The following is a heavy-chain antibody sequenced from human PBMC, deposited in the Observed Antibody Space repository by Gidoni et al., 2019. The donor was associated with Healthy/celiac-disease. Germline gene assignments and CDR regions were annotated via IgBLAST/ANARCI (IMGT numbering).Heavy chain of an antibody. D-gene: IGHD1-26*01. CDR1: GFPFSSYA. CDR2: ISGSGGST. Sequence: EVQLLESGGGLVQPGGSLRLSCAASGFPFSSYAMSWVRQAPGKGLEWVSAISGSGGSTYYADSVKGRFTISRDNSKNTLYLQMNSLRAEDTAVYYCAGSSGNYYYGMDVWGQGTTVTVSS. CDR3: AGSSGNYYYGMDV. V-gene: IGHV3-23*01. J-gene: IGHJ6*02.